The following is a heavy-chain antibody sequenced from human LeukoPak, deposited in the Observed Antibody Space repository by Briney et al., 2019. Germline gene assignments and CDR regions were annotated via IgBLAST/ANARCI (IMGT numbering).Heavy chain of an antibody. J-gene: IGHJ4*02. CDR2: VSSSSSYI. V-gene: IGHV3-21*01. Sequence: GGSLRLSCAASGFTFSSYSMNWVRQAPGKGLEWVSSVSSSSSYIYYAVSVKGRFTISRDNAKNSLYLQMNSLRAEDTAVYYCARVQGGTNSNWGQETLVTVSS. CDR1: GFTFSSYS. CDR3: ARVQGGTNSN. D-gene: IGHD2-8*01.